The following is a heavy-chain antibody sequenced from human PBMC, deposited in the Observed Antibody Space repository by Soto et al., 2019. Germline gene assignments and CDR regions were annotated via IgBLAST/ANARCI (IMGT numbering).Heavy chain of an antibody. CDR1: GYTFTSYG. Sequence: GASVNVSCKSSGYTFTSYGISWVRQAPGQGLECMGWISAYNGNTNYAQKLQGRVTMTTDTSTSTAYMELRSLRSDDTAVYYCARDRCSSTSCSAYYYYYYGMDVWGQGTTVTVSS. V-gene: IGHV1-18*04. CDR2: ISAYNGNT. J-gene: IGHJ6*02. CDR3: ARDRCSSTSCSAYYYYYYGMDV. D-gene: IGHD2-2*01.